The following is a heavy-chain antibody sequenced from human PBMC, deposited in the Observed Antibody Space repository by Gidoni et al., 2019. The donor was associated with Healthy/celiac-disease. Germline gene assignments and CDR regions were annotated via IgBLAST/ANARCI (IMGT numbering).Heavy chain of an antibody. CDR2: IKSKTDGGTT. CDR1: GFTFSNAW. CDR3: TTLGPITMIVVVAFDY. Sequence: EVQLVESGGGLVKPGGSLRVSCAASGFTFSNAWMSWVRQAQGKGLEWVGRIKSKTDGGTTDYAAPVKGRFTISRDDSKNTLYLQMNSLKTEDTAVYYCTTLGPITMIVVVAFDYWGQGTLVTVSS. V-gene: IGHV3-15*01. D-gene: IGHD3-22*01. J-gene: IGHJ4*02.